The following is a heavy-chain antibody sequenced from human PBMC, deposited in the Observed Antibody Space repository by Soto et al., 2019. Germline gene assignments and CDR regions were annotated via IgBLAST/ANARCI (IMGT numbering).Heavy chain of an antibody. V-gene: IGHV4-38-2*01. CDR2: IYDSGSP. J-gene: IGHJ4*02. CDR1: GYSISSGYY. Sequence: QVQLQESGPGLVKPSENLSLNCAVSGYSISSGYYWGWIRQPPGKGPEWIVSIYDSGSPYYNLSLKSRVTPALDTSKSQFALKLSSVAAADTAMYYCAMRTSGEPPYYFDSWGRGILVTVSS. CDR3: AMRTSGEPPYYFDS. D-gene: IGHD7-27*01.